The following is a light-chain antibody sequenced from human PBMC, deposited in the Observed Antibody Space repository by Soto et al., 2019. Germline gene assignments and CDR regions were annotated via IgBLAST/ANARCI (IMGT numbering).Light chain of an antibody. J-gene: IGLJ2*01. Sequence: QSALTQPASVSGSPGQSITISCTGTSSDIGGYKYVSWYQHHPGRAPKFIIYEVNNRPSGVSNRFSGSKSGNMASLTIAGLQTEDEADYYCLSYTRNTTLLFGGGTQLTVL. CDR1: SSDIGGYKY. CDR3: LSYTRNTTLL. V-gene: IGLV2-14*01. CDR2: EVN.